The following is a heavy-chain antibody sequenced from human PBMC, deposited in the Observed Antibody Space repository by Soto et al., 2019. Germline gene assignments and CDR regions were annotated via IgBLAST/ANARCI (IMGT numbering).Heavy chain of an antibody. CDR2: IYYSGST. Sequence: PSETLSHTCTVSGGSISSYYWSWIRQPPGKGLEWIGYIYYSGSTTYNPSLKSRVTISVDTSKNQFSLKLSSVTSADTAVYYCARWYGGSLDYWGQGTLVPVS. D-gene: IGHD4-17*01. CDR3: ARWYGGSLDY. J-gene: IGHJ4*02. CDR1: GGSISSYY. V-gene: IGHV4-59*01.